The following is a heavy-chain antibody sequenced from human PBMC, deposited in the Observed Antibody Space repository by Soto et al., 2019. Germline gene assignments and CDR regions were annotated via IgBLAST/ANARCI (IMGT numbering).Heavy chain of an antibody. CDR2: IYYSGST. CDR1: GGSISTSNW. V-gene: IGHV4-59*01. J-gene: IGHJ4*02. Sequence: SETLSLTCTVSGGSISTSNWWSWVRQPPGKGLEWIGYIYYSGSTNYNPSLKSRVTISVDTSKNQFSLKLSSVTAADTAVYYCARSKEAAMLNYWGQGTLVTVSS. CDR3: ARSKEAAMLNY. D-gene: IGHD2-2*01.